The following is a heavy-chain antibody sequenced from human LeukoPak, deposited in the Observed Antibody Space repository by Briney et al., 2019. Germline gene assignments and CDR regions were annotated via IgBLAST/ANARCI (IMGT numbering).Heavy chain of an antibody. V-gene: IGHV4-38-2*02. Sequence: SETLSLTCTVSGGSISSGYYWGWIRQPPGKGLEWIGSIYHSGGTYYNPSLKSRVTISVDTSKNQFSLKLSSVTAADTAVYYCARPYYDILTGLAGYFDYWGQGTLVTVSS. CDR1: GGSISSGYY. J-gene: IGHJ4*02. D-gene: IGHD3-9*01. CDR3: ARPYYDILTGLAGYFDY. CDR2: IYHSGGT.